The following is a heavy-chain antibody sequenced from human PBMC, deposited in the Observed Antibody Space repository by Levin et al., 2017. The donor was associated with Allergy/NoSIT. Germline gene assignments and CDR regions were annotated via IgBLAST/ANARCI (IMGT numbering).Heavy chain of an antibody. J-gene: IGHJ4*02. CDR2: INPKTGAT. D-gene: IGHD1/OR15-1a*01. Sequence: GESLKISCKTSGYTFSQYYIHWVRQAPGQGLEWVGQINPKTGATEYAPKFQGGVTITRDTSISTYYLDLTSLTSDDTAVFYCARDWEHVYDFWGQGALITVSS. CDR1: GYTFSQYY. V-gene: IGHV1-2*06. CDR3: ARDWEHVYDF.